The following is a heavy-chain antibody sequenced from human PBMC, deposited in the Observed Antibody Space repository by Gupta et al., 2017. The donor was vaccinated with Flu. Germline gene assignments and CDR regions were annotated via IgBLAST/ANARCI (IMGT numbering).Heavy chain of an antibody. D-gene: IGHD3-16*02. CDR2: INPNSGGK. CDR1: GYTFTGYY. V-gene: IGHV1-2*02. Sequence: QVQLVQSGAEVKKPGASVKVSCKASGYTFTGYYMHWVRQAPGQGLEWMGWINPNSGGKNYAQKLQGRVTMTRDTSISTAYMELSRLRSDDTAVYYCARTFLRLGELSIEMFDYWGQGTLVTVSS. J-gene: IGHJ4*02. CDR3: ARTFLRLGELSIEMFDY.